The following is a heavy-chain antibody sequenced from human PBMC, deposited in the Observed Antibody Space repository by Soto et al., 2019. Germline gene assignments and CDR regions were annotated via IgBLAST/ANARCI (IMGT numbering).Heavy chain of an antibody. J-gene: IGHJ3*02. CDR2: IRSKANSYAT. V-gene: IGHV3-73*01. CDR1: GFTFSGSA. D-gene: IGHD3-10*01. Sequence: GGSLRLSCAASGFTFSGSAMHWVRQASGKGLEWVGRIRSKANSYATAYAASVKGRFTISRDDSKNTAYLQMNSLKTEDTAVYYCTSSRSRITMVRGVIILGDAFDIWGQGTMVTVSS. CDR3: TSSRSRITMVRGVIILGDAFDI.